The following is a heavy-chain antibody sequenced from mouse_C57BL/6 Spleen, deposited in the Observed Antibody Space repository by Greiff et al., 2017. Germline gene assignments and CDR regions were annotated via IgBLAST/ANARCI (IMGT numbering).Heavy chain of an antibody. V-gene: IGHV5-6*01. D-gene: IGHD1-1*01. J-gene: IGHJ1*03. CDR1: GFTFSSYG. Sequence: EVKLVESGGDLVKPGGSLKLSCAASGFTFSSYGMSWVRQTPDKRLEWVATISSGGSYTYYPDSVKGRFTISRDNAKNTLYLQMSSLKSEDTAMYYCARDGSKSFDVWGTGTTVTVSS. CDR3: ARDGSKSFDV. CDR2: ISSGGSYT.